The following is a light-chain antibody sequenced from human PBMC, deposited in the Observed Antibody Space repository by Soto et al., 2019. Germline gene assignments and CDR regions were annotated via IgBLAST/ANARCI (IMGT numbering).Light chain of an antibody. Sequence: QSALTQPASVSGSPGQSITISCTGTNSDVGGYNYVSWYQHHPGKAPKLMIYEVSNRPSGVSNRFSGSKYDNTASLTISVLQAEDEADYYCSSYTGSNTVIIGGGTKLTVL. J-gene: IGLJ2*01. V-gene: IGLV2-14*01. CDR2: EVS. CDR3: SSYTGSNTVI. CDR1: NSDVGGYNY.